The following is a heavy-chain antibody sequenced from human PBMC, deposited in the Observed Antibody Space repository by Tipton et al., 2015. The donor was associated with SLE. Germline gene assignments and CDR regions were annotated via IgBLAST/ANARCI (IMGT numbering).Heavy chain of an antibody. CDR1: GGSISSSSYY. CDR3: ARVGSYYGSGSYFDF. J-gene: IGHJ4*02. Sequence: TLSLTCTVSGGSISSSSYYWSWIRQYPGQGLEWIGYIYYTGSTYYNPSLKSRLTISVDPSKNQFSLRLSSVSSADTAVYHCARVGSYYGSGSYFDFWGQGTLVSGSS. V-gene: IGHV4-31*03. CDR2: IYYTGST. D-gene: IGHD3-10*01.